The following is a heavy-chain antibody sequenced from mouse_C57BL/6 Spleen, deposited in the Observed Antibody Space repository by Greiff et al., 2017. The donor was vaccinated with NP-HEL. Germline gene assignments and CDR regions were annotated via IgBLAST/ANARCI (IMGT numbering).Heavy chain of an antibody. CDR3: ASPYAMDY. J-gene: IGHJ4*01. Sequence: EVKLQESGAGLVQPGASLKLSCAASGFTFSDYYMYWVRQTSGKRLEWVAYISTGGGSTYYPDTVKGRFTLSRDNATNTQYLQLSRLKSEDTAMYYGASPYAMDYWGQGTSVTVSS. V-gene: IGHV5-12*01. CDR2: ISTGGGST. CDR1: GFTFSDYY.